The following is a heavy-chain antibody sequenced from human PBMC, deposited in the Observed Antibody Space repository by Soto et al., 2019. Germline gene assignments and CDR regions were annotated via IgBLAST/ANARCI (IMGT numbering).Heavy chain of an antibody. CDR2: ISSSSSYI. CDR1: GLPFSSYS. D-gene: IGHD3-16*01. CDR3: EKDITYVWGSPTYSYYGMDV. V-gene: IGHV3-21*04. Sequence: PGGSLRLSCAASGLPFSSYSMNWVRQAPGKGLEWVSSISSSSSYIYYADSVKGRFTISRDNAKNSLYLQMNSLRAEDTALYYCEKDITYVWGSPTYSYYGMDVWGQGTTVTVSS. J-gene: IGHJ6*02.